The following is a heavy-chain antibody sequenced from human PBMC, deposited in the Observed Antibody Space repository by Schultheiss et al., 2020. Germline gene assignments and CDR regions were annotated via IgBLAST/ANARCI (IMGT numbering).Heavy chain of an antibody. Sequence: GGSLRLSCAASGFTFSSYGMPWVRQVLGKGLEWVAVISYDGSNKYYADSVKGRFTIFSDNSKNTPYLQMNSLRDQDTAVYYCASQRPVRIAVAGLDYWGRGALSTVVS. V-gene: IGHV3-30*03. CDR3: ASQRPVRIAVAGLDY. CDR1: GFTFSSYG. CDR2: ISYDGSNK. D-gene: IGHD6-19*01. J-gene: IGHJ4*01.